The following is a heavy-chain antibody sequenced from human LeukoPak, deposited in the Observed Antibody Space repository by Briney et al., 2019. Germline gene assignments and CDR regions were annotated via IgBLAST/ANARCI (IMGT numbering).Heavy chain of an antibody. V-gene: IGHV4-59*01. Sequence: SETLSLTCTVSGGSISSYYWSWIRQPPGKGLEWIGYIYYSGSTNYNPSLKSRVTISVDTSKNQFSLKLSSVTAGDTAVYYCARDLSSSWYSAFDIWGQGTMVTVSS. CDR3: ARDLSSSWYSAFDI. CDR2: IYYSGST. CDR1: GGSISSYY. J-gene: IGHJ3*02. D-gene: IGHD6-13*01.